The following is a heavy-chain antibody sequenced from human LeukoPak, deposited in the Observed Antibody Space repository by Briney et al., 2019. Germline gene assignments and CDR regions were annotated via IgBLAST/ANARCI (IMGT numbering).Heavy chain of an antibody. CDR3: AKDTTPYSGYDGNWFDP. J-gene: IGHJ5*02. V-gene: IGHV3-30*02. D-gene: IGHD5-12*01. Sequence: GGSLRLSCAASGFTFSSYGMHWVRQAPGKGLEWVAFIRYDGSNKYYADSVKGRFTISRDNSKNTLYLQMNSLRAEDTAVYYCAKDTTPYSGYDGNWFDPWGQGTLVTVSS. CDR1: GFTFSSYG. CDR2: IRYDGSNK.